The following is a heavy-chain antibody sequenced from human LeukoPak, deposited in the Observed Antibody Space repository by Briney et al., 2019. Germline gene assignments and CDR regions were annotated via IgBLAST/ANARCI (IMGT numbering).Heavy chain of an antibody. CDR2: ISASGGNT. V-gene: IGHV3-23*01. D-gene: IGHD1-26*01. CDR3: AKENHGIVGATTLIDY. CDR1: GFTFSSYA. Sequence: GGSLRLSCAASGFTFSSYAMSWVRQAPGKGLEWVSVISASGGNTYYADSVKGRFTISRDNSKNTLYLQMNSLRAEDTAVYYCAKENHGIVGATTLIDYWGQGTLVPVSS. J-gene: IGHJ4*02.